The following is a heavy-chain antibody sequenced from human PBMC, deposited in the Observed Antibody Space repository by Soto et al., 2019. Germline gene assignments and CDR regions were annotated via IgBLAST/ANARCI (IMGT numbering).Heavy chain of an antibody. CDR2: IGTAGDT. CDR3: ARSPPGGYHYYYGMDV. J-gene: IGHJ6*02. Sequence: EVQRVESGGGLVQPGGSLRFSCAASGFTFSSYDMQWVRQATGKGLEWVSAIGTAGDTYYPGSVKGRFTISRENAKNSLYLQMNSLRAGDTAVYYCARSPPGGYHYYYGMDVWGQGTTVTVSS. V-gene: IGHV3-13*04. D-gene: IGHD3-22*01. CDR1: GFTFSSYD.